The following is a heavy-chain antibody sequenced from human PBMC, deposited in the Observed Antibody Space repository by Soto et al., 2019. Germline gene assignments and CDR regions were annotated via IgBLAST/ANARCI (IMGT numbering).Heavy chain of an antibody. CDR3: AREGWPLLQTGMDV. D-gene: IGHD2-15*01. V-gene: IGHV3-48*02. Sequence: PGGSLRLSCAASGFTFRSYSMNWVRQAPGKGLEWVSYISSSNRTINYADSVKGRFIISGDNAKNSLYLQMHSLGDEDTAVYYCAREGWPLLQTGMDVWGQGTTVTVSS. J-gene: IGHJ6*02. CDR1: GFTFRSYS. CDR2: ISSSNRTI.